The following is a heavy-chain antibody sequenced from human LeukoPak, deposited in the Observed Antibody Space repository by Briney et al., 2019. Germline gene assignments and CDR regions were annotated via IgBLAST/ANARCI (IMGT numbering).Heavy chain of an antibody. CDR3: ARGAGYNYPYYFDY. Sequence: PGGSLRLSCAASGFTVSSNYMNWVRQAPGKGLEWVSVIYGGGNIYYADSVKGRFTIPRDNSKNTLYLQMNSLRAEDTAVYYCARGAGYNYPYYFDYWGQGTLVTVSS. D-gene: IGHD5-24*01. J-gene: IGHJ4*02. CDR2: IYGGGNI. CDR1: GFTVSSNY. V-gene: IGHV3-53*01.